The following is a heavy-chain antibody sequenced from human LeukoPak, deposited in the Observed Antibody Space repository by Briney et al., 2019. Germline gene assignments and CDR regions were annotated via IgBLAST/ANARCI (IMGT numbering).Heavy chain of an antibody. CDR1: GFTFSSYA. CDR3: ARSGADIVVVPVATDLGDYYYYMDV. Sequence: GRSLRLSCAASGFTFSSYAMHWVRQAPGKGLEWVAVISYDGSNKYYADSVKGRFTISRDNSKNTLYLQMNSLRAEDTAVYYCARSGADIVVVPVATDLGDYYYYMDVWGKGTTVTVSS. V-gene: IGHV3-30-3*01. CDR2: ISYDGSNK. J-gene: IGHJ6*03. D-gene: IGHD2-2*01.